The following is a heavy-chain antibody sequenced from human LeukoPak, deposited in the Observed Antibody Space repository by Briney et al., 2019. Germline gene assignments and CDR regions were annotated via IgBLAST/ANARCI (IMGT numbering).Heavy chain of an antibody. Sequence: GGSLRLSCAASGITVSTNYMTWVRQAPGKGLEWVGNIKQDGSEKRYADSVRGRFSISRDNAQTSLYLQMNSLRAEDTAVYYCARASDPWLQLTWGQGTLVTVSS. V-gene: IGHV3-7*05. CDR2: IKQDGSEK. CDR3: ARASDPWLQLT. D-gene: IGHD5-24*01. CDR1: GITVSTNY. J-gene: IGHJ5*02.